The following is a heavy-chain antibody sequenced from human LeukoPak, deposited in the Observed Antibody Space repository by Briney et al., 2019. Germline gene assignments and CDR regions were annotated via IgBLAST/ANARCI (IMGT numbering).Heavy chain of an antibody. CDR1: GGSISSSSYY. CDR3: ARKIYSSGLNIDY. V-gene: IGHV4-39*07. J-gene: IGHJ4*02. CDR2: MYYSEST. D-gene: IGHD6-19*01. Sequence: SETLSLTCTVSGGSISSSSYYWGWIRQPPGKGLEWIGSMYYSESTYYNPSLKSRVTISVDTSKNQFSLKLSSVTAADTAVYYCARKIYSSGLNIDYWGQGTLVTVSS.